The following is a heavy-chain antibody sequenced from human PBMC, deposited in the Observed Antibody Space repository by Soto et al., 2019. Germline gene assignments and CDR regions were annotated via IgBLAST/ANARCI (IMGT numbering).Heavy chain of an antibody. V-gene: IGHV4-34*01. CDR3: ARELDPGIAAARTFEYWYFDL. CDR1: GGSFSGYY. CDR2: MNHSGST. Sequence: QVQLQQWGAGLLKPSETLSLTCAVYGGSFSGYYWSWIRQPPGTGLEWIGEMNHSGSTKYNPSLKRRVTISVDTSKNQFSLKLSSVTAADTAVYYCARELDPGIAAARTFEYWYFDLWGRGTLVTVSS. J-gene: IGHJ2*01. D-gene: IGHD6-13*01.